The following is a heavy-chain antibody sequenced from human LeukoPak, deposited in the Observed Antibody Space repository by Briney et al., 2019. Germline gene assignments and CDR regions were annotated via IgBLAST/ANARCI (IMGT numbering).Heavy chain of an antibody. Sequence: PGGSLRLSCVASGFTFSSYGLSWVRQAPGKGLEWVANIKQDGSEKYYVDSVKGRFTISRDNAKNSLYLQMNSLRAEDTAVYYCARDPVATIPDYWGQGTLVTVSS. D-gene: IGHD5-12*01. V-gene: IGHV3-7*01. CDR2: IKQDGSEK. CDR3: ARDPVATIPDY. J-gene: IGHJ4*02. CDR1: GFTFSSYG.